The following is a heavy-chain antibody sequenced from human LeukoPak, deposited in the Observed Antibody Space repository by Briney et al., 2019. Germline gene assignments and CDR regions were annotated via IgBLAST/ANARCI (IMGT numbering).Heavy chain of an antibody. CDR1: GGSISSSSYY. CDR2: MYTSGSA. Sequence: KASETLSLTCTVSGGSISSSSYYWGWIRQPPGKGLEWIGRMYTSGSANYNPSLKSRVTISVDTSKNQFSLKLSSVTAADTAVYYCARETRSGGSLLRGNWFDPWGQGTLVTVSS. CDR3: ARETRSGGSLLRGNWFDP. V-gene: IGHV4-39*07. J-gene: IGHJ5*02. D-gene: IGHD2-15*01.